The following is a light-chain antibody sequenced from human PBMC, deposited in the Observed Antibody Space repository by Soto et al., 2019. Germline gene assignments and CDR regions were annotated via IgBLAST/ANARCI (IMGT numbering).Light chain of an antibody. CDR3: QQYGSSPNT. V-gene: IGKV3-20*01. Sequence: EIVLTQSPGTLSLSPGERATLSCRASQSIGSYSAWYQQKPGQAPRLLIYGASSRATGIPDRFSGSGSGTDFTLTISRLESEDFAVYYCQQYGSSPNTFGQGTKLEIK. CDR1: QSIGSY. CDR2: GAS. J-gene: IGKJ2*01.